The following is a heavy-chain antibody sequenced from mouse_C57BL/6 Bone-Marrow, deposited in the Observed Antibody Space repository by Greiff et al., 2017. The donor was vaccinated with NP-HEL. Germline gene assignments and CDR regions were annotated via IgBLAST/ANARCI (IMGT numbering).Heavy chain of an antibody. CDR1: GYTFTSYW. D-gene: IGHD2-4*01. V-gene: IGHV1-64*01. J-gene: IGHJ2*01. CDR3: AKGGIYYDFPFDY. Sequence: QVHVKQPGAELVKPGASVKLSCKASGYTFTSYWMHWVKQRPGQGLEWIGMIHPNSGSTNYNEKFKSKATLTVDKSSSTAYMQLSRLTSEDSAVYYCAKGGIYYDFPFDYWGQGTTLTVSS. CDR2: IHPNSGST.